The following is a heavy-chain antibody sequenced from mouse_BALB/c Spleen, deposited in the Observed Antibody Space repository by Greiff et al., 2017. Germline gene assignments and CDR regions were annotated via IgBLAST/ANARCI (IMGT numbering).Heavy chain of an antibody. Sequence: EVQLQQSGGGLVQPGGSRKLSCAASGFTFSSFGMHWVRQAPEKGLEWVAYISSGSSTIYYADTVKGRFTISRDNPKNTLFLQMTSLRSEDTAMYYCARYYRYDEGYFDVWGAGTTVTVSS. D-gene: IGHD2-14*01. CDR3: ARYYRYDEGYFDV. CDR2: ISSGSSTI. J-gene: IGHJ1*01. V-gene: IGHV5-17*02. CDR1: GFTFSSFG.